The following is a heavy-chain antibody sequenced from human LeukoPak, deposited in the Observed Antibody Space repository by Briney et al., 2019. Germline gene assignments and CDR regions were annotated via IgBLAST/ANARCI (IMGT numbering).Heavy chain of an antibody. CDR3: ARDLTYYDFWSGYDY. D-gene: IGHD3-3*01. V-gene: IGHV3-11*01. CDR1: GFTFSDYY. CDR2: ISSSGSTI. Sequence: GGSLRLSCAASGFTFSDYYMSWIRQAPGKGLEWVSYISSSGSTIYYADSVKGRFTISRDNAKNSLYLQMNSLRAEDTAVYYCARDLTYYDFWSGYDYWGQGTLVTASS. J-gene: IGHJ4*02.